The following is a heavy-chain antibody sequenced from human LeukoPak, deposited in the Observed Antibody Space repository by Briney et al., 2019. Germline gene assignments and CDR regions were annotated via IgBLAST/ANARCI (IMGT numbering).Heavy chain of an antibody. Sequence: HPGGSLRLSCAASGFTFSSYWMSWVRQAPGKGLEWVANIKQDGSEKYYVDSVKGRFTISRDNAKNSLYLQMNSLRAEDTAVYYCARIRHLGFGELWTYYYYYYMDVWGKGTTVTISS. V-gene: IGHV3-7*01. J-gene: IGHJ6*03. CDR1: GFTFSSYW. CDR2: IKQDGSEK. CDR3: ARIRHLGFGELWTYYYYYYMDV. D-gene: IGHD3-10*01.